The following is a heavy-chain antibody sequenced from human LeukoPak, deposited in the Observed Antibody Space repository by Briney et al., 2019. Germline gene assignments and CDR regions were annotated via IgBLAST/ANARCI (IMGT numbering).Heavy chain of an antibody. V-gene: IGHV3-66*02. D-gene: IGHD3-10*01. CDR2: IYSGGRT. J-gene: IGHJ4*02. CDR1: GFTVSSNY. Sequence: GGSLRLSCAASGFTVSSNYMSWVRQAPGKGLGWVSVIYSGGRTYYPDSVKGRFTISRDNSKNTLYLQMNSLRAEDTAVYYCARESGITTAFDYWGQGTLVTVSS. CDR3: ARESGITTAFDY.